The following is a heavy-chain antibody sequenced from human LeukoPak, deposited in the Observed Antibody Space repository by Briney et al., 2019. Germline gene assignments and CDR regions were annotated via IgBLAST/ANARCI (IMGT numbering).Heavy chain of an antibody. CDR1: GFTFSSYA. D-gene: IGHD1/OR15-1a*01. CDR2: ISGSGGST. J-gene: IGHJ4*02. V-gene: IGHV3-23*01. Sequence: PGGSLRLSCAASGFTFSSYAMSWVRQAPGKGLEWVSGISGSGGSTYYAGSVKGRFTISRDNSMDTLYLQMNSLRAEDTAVYYCAKDYEQFDYWGQGTLVTVSS. CDR3: AKDYEQFDY.